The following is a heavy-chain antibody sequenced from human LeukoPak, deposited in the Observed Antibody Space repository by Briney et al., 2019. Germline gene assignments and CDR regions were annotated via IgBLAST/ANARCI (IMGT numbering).Heavy chain of an antibody. CDR3: AKAPVTTCRGAYCYPFDY. D-gene: IGHD2-21*01. Sequence: GGSLRLPCAASGFTLSSYAMSWVRQAPGKGLEWVSAISDSGNTYHADSVKGRFTISRDSSKNTLLLQMNRLRPEDAAVYYCAKAPVTTCRGAYCYPFDYWGQGTLVTVSS. J-gene: IGHJ4*02. V-gene: IGHV3-23*01. CDR1: GFTLSSYA. CDR2: ISDSGNT.